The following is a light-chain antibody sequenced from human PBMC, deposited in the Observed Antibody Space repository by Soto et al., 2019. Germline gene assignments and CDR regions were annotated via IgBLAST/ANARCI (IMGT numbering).Light chain of an antibody. CDR3: SSYTSSSIYV. CDR2: EGT. J-gene: IGLJ1*01. CDR1: SSDVGGYNL. Sequence: QSVLTQPASVSGSPGQSITLSCAGTSSDVGGYNLVSWYQQHPGKAPKLIIYEGTERPSGISPRFSGSKSGNTASLTIPGLQAEDEADYYCSSYTSSSIYVFGSGTKVTVL. V-gene: IGLV2-23*01.